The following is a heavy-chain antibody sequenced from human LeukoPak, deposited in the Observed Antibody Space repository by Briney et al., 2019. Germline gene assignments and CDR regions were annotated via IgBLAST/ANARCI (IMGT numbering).Heavy chain of an antibody. CDR1: GYTFTSYD. V-gene: IGHV1-8*01. Sequence: GSVKVSCKASGYTFTSYDINWVRQATGQGLEWMGWMNPNSGNTGYAQKFQGRVTMTEDTSTDTAYMELSSLRSEDTAVYYCATGLLWFGEPLGYMDVWGKGTTVTISS. J-gene: IGHJ6*03. CDR3: ATGLLWFGEPLGYMDV. D-gene: IGHD3-10*01. CDR2: MNPNSGNT.